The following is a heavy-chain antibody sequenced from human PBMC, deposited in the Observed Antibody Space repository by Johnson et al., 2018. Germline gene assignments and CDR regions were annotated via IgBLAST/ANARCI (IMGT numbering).Heavy chain of an antibody. CDR1: GGSISSYY. CDR3: ARIDNGELGHRHH. Sequence: QVQLQESGPGLVKPSETLSLTCTVSGGSISSYYWTWIRQPPGKGLEWIGFIYYSGSTNYNPSLKGRVTISVDTSKNPFSLSLRSVTPADTAVYYCARIDNGELGHRHHWGQGTQVTVSS. J-gene: IGHJ1*01. V-gene: IGHV4-59*01. D-gene: IGHD4-17*01. CDR2: IYYSGST.